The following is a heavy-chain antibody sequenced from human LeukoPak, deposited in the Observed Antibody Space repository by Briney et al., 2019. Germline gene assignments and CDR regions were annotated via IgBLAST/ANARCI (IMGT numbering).Heavy chain of an antibody. CDR3: AKGESVNSVWYYFDY. CDR2: ISGNGDNT. V-gene: IGHV3-23*01. Sequence: ETLSLTCTVSGGSISSGDYYWSWIRQPPGKGLEWVSTISGNGDNTYYADSVKGRFTISRDNPKNTLYLQMNSLRAEDTAVYYCAKGESVNSVWYYFDYWGQGTPVTVSS. J-gene: IGHJ4*02. D-gene: IGHD2/OR15-2a*01. CDR1: GGSISSGDYY.